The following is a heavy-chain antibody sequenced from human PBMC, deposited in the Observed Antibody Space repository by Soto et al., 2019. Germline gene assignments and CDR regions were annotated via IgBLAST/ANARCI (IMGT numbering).Heavy chain of an antibody. V-gene: IGHV3-11*04. CDR1: GFTFSDFY. CDR2: ISGSSAIK. CDR3: ARAYGPGGGAVSV. Sequence: QVHLVESGGGLVKPGGSLRLSCAASGFTFSDFYMSWIRQAPGKGLEWISYISGSSAIKDYSDDVKGRFTISRDTATESLFLQMNSLRTDDTAVYYGARAYGPGGGAVSVWGQGTAVIVSS. J-gene: IGHJ3*01. D-gene: IGHD4-17*01.